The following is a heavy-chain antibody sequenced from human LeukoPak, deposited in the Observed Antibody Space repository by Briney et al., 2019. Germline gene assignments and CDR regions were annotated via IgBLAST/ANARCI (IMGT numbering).Heavy chain of an antibody. CDR3: ATLKRTDYYDSSGYYTWFDP. V-gene: IGHV1-2*02. CDR1: GYTFTGYY. CDR2: INPNSGGT. J-gene: IGHJ5*02. Sequence: ASVKVSCKASGYTFTGYYMHWVRQAPGQGLEWMGWINPNSGGTNYAQKFQGRVTMTRDTSISTAYMELSRLRSDDTAVYYCATLKRTDYYDSSGYYTWFDPWGQGTLVTVSS. D-gene: IGHD3-22*01.